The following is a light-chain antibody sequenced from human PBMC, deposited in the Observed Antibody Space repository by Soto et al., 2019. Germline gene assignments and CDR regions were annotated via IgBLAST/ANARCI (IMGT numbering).Light chain of an antibody. CDR3: NSMTNSRSSRFV. J-gene: IGLJ1*01. CDR1: SSDIGGYEY. CDR2: DVN. V-gene: IGLV2-14*03. Sequence: QSVLTQPASVSGSPGQSITISCTGTSSDIGGYEYVSWYQQYPGKAPKLMIYDVNNRPSGVSTRFSGSKSGNTASLTISGLQAEDEGDYYCNSMTNSRSSRFVFGTGTKLPS.